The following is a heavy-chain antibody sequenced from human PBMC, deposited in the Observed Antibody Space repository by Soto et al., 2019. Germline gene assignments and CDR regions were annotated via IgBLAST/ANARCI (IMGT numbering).Heavy chain of an antibody. CDR2: ISSSSSYI. J-gene: IGHJ6*02. D-gene: IGHD2-15*01. CDR1: GFTFSSYS. V-gene: IGHV3-21*01. CDR3: ARVNVLGYCSGGSCYSAYYYGMDV. Sequence: EVQLVESGGGLVKPGGSLRLSCAASGFTFSSYSMNWVRQAPGKGLEWVSSISSSSSYIYYADSVKGRFTISRDNAKNSLYLQMNSLRAEDTAVYYCARVNVLGYCSGGSCYSAYYYGMDVWGQGTTVTVSS.